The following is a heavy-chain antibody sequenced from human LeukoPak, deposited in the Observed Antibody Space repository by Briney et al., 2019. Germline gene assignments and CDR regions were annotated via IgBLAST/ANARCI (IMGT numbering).Heavy chain of an antibody. CDR1: GYTFTGYY. CDR3: ARASGFCSGGSCYSPFDP. V-gene: IGHV1-2*02. CDR2: INPNSGGT. D-gene: IGHD2-15*01. Sequence: ASVKVSCKASGYTFTGYYMHWVRQAPGQGLEWMGWINPNSGGTNYAQKFQGRVTMTRNTSISTAYMELSSLRSEDTAVYYCARASGFCSGGSCYSPFDPWGQGTLVTVSS. J-gene: IGHJ5*02.